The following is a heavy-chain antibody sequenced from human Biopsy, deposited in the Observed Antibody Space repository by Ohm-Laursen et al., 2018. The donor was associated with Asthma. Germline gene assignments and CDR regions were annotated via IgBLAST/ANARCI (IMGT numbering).Heavy chain of an antibody. D-gene: IGHD3-10*01. J-gene: IGHJ6*02. V-gene: IGHV1-18*01. Sequence: ASVKVSCKTSGYTFNSAGITWVRQAPGQGLEWMGWISVYNGNTKAVQKLQDRVTMITDTSTSTAYMELRSLRSDDTAVYFCARAVDYSHYYGIDVWGQGTTVTVS. CDR1: GYTFNSAG. CDR2: ISVYNGNT. CDR3: ARAVDYSHYYGIDV.